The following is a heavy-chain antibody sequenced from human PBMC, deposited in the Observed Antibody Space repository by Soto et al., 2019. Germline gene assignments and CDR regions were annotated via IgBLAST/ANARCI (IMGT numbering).Heavy chain of an antibody. CDR2: IYYSGST. CDR3: VRDGGGYYQDY. CDR1: GGSISSSTYY. J-gene: IGHJ4*02. V-gene: IGHV4-39*01. Sequence: PSETLSLTCIVSGGSISSSTYYWGWTRQPPGRGLEWIGKIYYSGSTYYNPSLKSRLTISVDTSKNQFSLRLSSVSAADTAVYYCVRDGGGYYQDYWGQGALVTVSS. D-gene: IGHD3-22*01.